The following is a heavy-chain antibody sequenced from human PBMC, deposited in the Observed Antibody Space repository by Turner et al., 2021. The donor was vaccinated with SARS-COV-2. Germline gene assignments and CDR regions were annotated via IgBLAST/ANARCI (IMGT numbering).Heavy chain of an antibody. CDR1: GLTFSNYD. CDR2: MSPTVTTI. D-gene: IGHD1-1*01. Sequence: EVHLVESGGGLVQPGGSLRLSCAASGLTFSNYDMNWVRQAPGKGLEWVSYMSPTVTTIYYADSVKGRFTISRDNAKNSLYLQMDSLRADDTALYYCVTKKFGTTYFQSWGQGTLVTVSS. J-gene: IGHJ4*02. V-gene: IGHV3-48*03. CDR3: VTKKFGTTYFQS.